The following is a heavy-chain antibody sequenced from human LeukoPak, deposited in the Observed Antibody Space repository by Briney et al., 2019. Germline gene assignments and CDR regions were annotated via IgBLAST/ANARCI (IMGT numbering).Heavy chain of an antibody. Sequence: SETLSLTCTVSGGSISSSNYYWGWIRQPPGKGPEWIGSIYHSGSTYYNPPLKSRLTISVDTSKNQFSLKLSSVTAADTAVYYCARQYRDFYGSGSYAGMDVWGKGTTVTVSS. CDR2: IYHSGST. J-gene: IGHJ6*04. CDR3: ARQYRDFYGSGSYAGMDV. D-gene: IGHD3-10*01. CDR1: GGSISSSNYY. V-gene: IGHV4-39*01.